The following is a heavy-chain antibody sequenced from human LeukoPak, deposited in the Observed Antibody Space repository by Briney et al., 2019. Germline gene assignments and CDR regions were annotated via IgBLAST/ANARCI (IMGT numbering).Heavy chain of an antibody. J-gene: IGHJ6*02. CDR2: IIPILGIA. CDR3: ARVTITMVRGVPTEFYGMDV. Sequence: SVKVSCKASGGTFSSYAISWVRQAPGQGLEWMGRIIPILGIANYAQKFQGRVTITADKSTSTAHMELSSLRSEDTAVYYCARVTITMVRGVPTEFYGMDVWGQGTTVTVSS. D-gene: IGHD3-10*01. V-gene: IGHV1-69*04. CDR1: GGTFSSYA.